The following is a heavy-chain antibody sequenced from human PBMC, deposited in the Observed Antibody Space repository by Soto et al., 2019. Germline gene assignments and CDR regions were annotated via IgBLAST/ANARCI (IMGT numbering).Heavy chain of an antibody. CDR1: GGTFSSYA. V-gene: IGHV1-69*12. D-gene: IGHD2-15*01. J-gene: IGHJ2*01. Sequence: QVQLVQSGAEVKKPGSSVKVSCKASGGTFSSYAISWVRQAPGQGLEWMGGIIPIFGTANYAQKFQGRVTITADESTSTAWMELSSLRSEDTAVYYCARVVTVVKSFHYWYFDLWGRGTLVTVSS. CDR3: ARVVTVVKSFHYWYFDL. CDR2: IIPIFGTA.